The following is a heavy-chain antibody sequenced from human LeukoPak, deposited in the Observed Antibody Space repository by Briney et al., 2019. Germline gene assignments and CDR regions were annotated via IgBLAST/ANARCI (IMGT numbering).Heavy chain of an antibody. CDR2: ISGSGGST. D-gene: IGHD7-27*01. J-gene: IGHJ4*02. CDR1: GFTFSSYA. CDR3: AKVEKLGIFDY. V-gene: IGHV3-23*01. Sequence: GGSLRLSCAASGFTFSSYAMSWVRQAPGKGLEGVSAISGSGGSTYYADSVKGRFTISRDNSKNTLYLQMNSLRAEDTAVHYCAKVEKLGIFDYWGQGTLVTVSS.